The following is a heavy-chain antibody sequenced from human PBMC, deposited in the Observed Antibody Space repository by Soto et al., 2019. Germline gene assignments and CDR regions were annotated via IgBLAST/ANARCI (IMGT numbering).Heavy chain of an antibody. D-gene: IGHD6-13*01. Sequence: PSETLSLTCIVSGGSISSNDFYWSWIRQHPGKGLEWIGYIYYSGNTYYNPSLKSRVTVLVDTSKNQFSLKVSSVTAADTAVYYCARLSGSWQSWFAPWGQGTLVTVSS. V-gene: IGHV4-31*03. J-gene: IGHJ5*02. CDR1: GGSISSNDFY. CDR2: IYYSGNT. CDR3: ARLSGSWQSWFAP.